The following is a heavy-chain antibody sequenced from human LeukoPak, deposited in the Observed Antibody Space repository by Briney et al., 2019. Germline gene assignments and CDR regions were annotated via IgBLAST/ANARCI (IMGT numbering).Heavy chain of an antibody. CDR1: GGSISSHY. CDR3: ARDQGHSSSWYYYYYGMDV. J-gene: IGHJ6*02. CDR2: IYTSGST. Sequence: PSETLSLTCTVSGGSISSHYWSWIRQPAGKGLEWIGRIYTSGSTNYNPSLKSRVTMSVDTSKNQFSLKLSSVTAADTAVYYCARDQGHSSSWYYYYYGMDVWGQGTTVTVSS. D-gene: IGHD6-13*01. V-gene: IGHV4-4*07.